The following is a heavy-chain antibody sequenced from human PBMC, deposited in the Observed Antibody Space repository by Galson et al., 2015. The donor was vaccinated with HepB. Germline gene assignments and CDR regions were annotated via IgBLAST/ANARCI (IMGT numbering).Heavy chain of an antibody. D-gene: IGHD4/OR15-4a*01. CDR1: GFSLSSNAVG. CDR2: IYWDDDK. V-gene: IGHV2-5*02. CDR3: TYTYGGTHPLS. Sequence: PALVKPTQTLTLTCAFSGFSLSSNAVGVGWIRRPPGRALEWLAIIYWDDDKRYSPSLKSRLTITRDTSKSQVVLTMTNMDPVDTATYYCTYTYGGTHPLSWGQGTLVTVSS. J-gene: IGHJ5*02.